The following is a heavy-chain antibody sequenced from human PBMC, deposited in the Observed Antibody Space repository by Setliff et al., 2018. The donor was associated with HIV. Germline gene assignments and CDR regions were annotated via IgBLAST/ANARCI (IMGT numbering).Heavy chain of an antibody. J-gene: IGHJ3*02. Sequence: SETLSLTCAVYGGSFSGFYWNWIRQPPGKGLEWIGEMYHSGSTNYNPSLKSRVTISVDTSKNQFSLKLSSVTAADTAVYYCARGNGYSYGLMSAFDIWGQGTMVTVSS. V-gene: IGHV4-34*01. CDR1: GGSFSGFY. D-gene: IGHD5-18*01. CDR2: MYHSGST. CDR3: ARGNGYSYGLMSAFDI.